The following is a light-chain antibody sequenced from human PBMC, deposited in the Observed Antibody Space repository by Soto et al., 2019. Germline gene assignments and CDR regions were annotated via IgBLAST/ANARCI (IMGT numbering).Light chain of an antibody. CDR2: SDN. CDR1: SSNIGTNT. Sequence: QSVLTQPPSGSGTPGQRVTMFCSGSSSNIGTNTVIWYQQLPGAAPKLLIYSDNQRPSGVPDRFSGSKSGTSASLAISGLQSEDEADYYCAAWDVSLVVFGGGTKLTVL. CDR3: AAWDVSLVV. V-gene: IGLV1-44*01. J-gene: IGLJ2*01.